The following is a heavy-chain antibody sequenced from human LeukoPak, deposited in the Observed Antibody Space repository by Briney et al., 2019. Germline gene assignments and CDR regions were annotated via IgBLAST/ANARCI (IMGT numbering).Heavy chain of an antibody. J-gene: IGHJ4*02. CDR3: ARDSD. CDR2: ISWNSGSI. V-gene: IGHV3-9*01. Sequence: GGSLRLSCAASGFTFDDYAMHWVRQAPGKGLEWVSGISWNSGSIGYADSVKGRFTISRDNAKNSLYLQMNSLRAEDTAVYYCARDSDWGQGTLVTVSS. CDR1: GFTFDDYA.